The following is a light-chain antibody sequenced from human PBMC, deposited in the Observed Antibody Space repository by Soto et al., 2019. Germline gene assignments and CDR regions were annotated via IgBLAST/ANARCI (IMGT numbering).Light chain of an antibody. J-gene: IGLJ1*01. CDR3: SSYTSSSTDV. V-gene: IGLV2-14*01. CDR1: SSDVGGHNY. Sequence: QSVLTQPVSVSWSPGQSITISCTGTSSDVGGHNYVSWYQQHPGKAPKLMIYDVSNRPSGVSNRFSGSKSGNTAPLTISGLQAEDEADYYCSSYTSSSTDVFGTGTKVTVL. CDR2: DVS.